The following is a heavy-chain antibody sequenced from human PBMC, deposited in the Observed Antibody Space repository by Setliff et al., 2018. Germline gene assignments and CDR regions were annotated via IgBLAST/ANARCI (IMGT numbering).Heavy chain of an antibody. CDR3: ARGPLHYDFWSGYYTVSWLDP. J-gene: IGHJ5*02. V-gene: IGHV7-4-1*02. D-gene: IGHD3-3*01. CDR2: INTNTGNP. Sequence: ASVKVSCKASGYTFTSYAMNWVRQAPGQGLEWMGWINTNTGNPTYAQGFTGRFVFSLDTSVSTAYLQISSLKAEDTAVYYCARGPLHYDFWSGYYTVSWLDPWGQGTLVTVSS. CDR1: GYTFTSYA.